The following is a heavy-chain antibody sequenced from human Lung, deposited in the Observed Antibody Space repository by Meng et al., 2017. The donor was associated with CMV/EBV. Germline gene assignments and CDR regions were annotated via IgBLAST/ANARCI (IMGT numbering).Heavy chain of an antibody. D-gene: IGHD3-16*01. CDR1: GYTFTSYD. J-gene: IGHJ3*02. CDR3: ARERGLGFRGTNDAFDI. CDR2: INPNTGGT. V-gene: IGHV1-2*02. Sequence: ASVXVSXKASGYTFTSYDISWVRQAPGQGLEWMGWINPNTGGTNSAQKFQGRVTITGDTSISTAYMELSRLNSDDTALYYCARERGLGFRGTNDAFDIWGQGTMVTVSS.